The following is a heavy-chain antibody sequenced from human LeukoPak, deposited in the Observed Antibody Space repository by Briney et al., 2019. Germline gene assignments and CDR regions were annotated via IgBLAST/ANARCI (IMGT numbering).Heavy chain of an antibody. J-gene: IGHJ4*02. V-gene: IGHV3-23*01. CDR2: IGGSNGTT. CDR3: ARNENSGWGYFDY. Sequence: GGSLRLSCAASRFTFNSYAMSWVRQAPGKGLEWVSVIGGSNGTTFYVGSVKGRFTISRDNSKDTLYLQMNSLRAEDTAVYYCARNENSGWGYFDYWGQGTLVTVSS. CDR1: RFTFNSYA. D-gene: IGHD5-12*01.